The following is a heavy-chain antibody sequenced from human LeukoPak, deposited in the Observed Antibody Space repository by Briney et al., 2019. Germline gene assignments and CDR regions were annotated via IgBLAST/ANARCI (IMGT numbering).Heavy chain of an antibody. Sequence: GASVKVSCKASGYTFTSYDINWVRQATGQGLEWMGWMNPNSGNTGYAQKFQGRVTMTRNTSISTAYMELSSLRSEDTAVYYCARSGITMIVDGDDYWGQGTLVTVSS. CDR1: GYTFTSYD. J-gene: IGHJ4*02. D-gene: IGHD3-22*01. CDR2: MNPNSGNT. CDR3: ARSGITMIVDGDDY. V-gene: IGHV1-8*01.